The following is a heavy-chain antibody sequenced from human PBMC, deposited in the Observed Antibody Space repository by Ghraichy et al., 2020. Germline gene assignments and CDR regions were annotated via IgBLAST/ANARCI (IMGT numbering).Heavy chain of an antibody. CDR2: IYYSGST. V-gene: IGHV4-59*01. J-gene: IGHJ3*02. D-gene: IGHD2-2*03. CDR1: GGSISSYY. Sequence: SETLSLTCVVSGGSISSYYWSWIRQPPGKGLEWIGYIYYSGSTNYNPSLKSRVTISVDTSKNQFSLKLSSVTAADTAVYYCASMDIVVIPTAKCAFDIWGQGTMVTVSS. CDR3: ASMDIVVIPTAKCAFDI.